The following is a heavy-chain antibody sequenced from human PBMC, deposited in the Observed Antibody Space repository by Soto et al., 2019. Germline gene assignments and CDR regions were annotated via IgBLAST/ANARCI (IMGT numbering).Heavy chain of an antibody. J-gene: IGHJ4*02. V-gene: IGHV3-23*01. Sequence: EVQLLESGGGLVQPGGSLRLSCAASGFTFSSYAMSWVRQAPGKGLEWVSAISGSGRSTYYPDSVKGRFTISRDNSKNTLYLQMNSLRAEDTAVYYCAKFIYRTWLGFFGYWGQGTLVTVSS. CDR1: GFTFSSYA. CDR2: ISGSGRST. D-gene: IGHD6-19*01. CDR3: AKFIYRTWLGFFGY.